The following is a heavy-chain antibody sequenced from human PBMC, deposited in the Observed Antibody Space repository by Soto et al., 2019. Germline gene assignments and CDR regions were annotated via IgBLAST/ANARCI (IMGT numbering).Heavy chain of an antibody. CDR1: GFTFDSFA. D-gene: IGHD1-26*01. Sequence: PGGSLRLSCAASGFTFDSFAMTWVRQPPGKGLEWVSTISGSGVKTDYADSGKGRFTVSRDNSKTTVYMKMNSLRAELTAEYSCAKDLTGYSGSYSFPFIDSWGQGALVTVSS. J-gene: IGHJ4*02. CDR3: AKDLTGYSGSYSFPFIDS. CDR2: ISGSGVKT. V-gene: IGHV3-23*01.